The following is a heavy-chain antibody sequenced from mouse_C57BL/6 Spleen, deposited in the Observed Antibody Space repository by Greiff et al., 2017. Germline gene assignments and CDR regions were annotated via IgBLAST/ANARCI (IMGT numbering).Heavy chain of an antibody. CDR1: GFSLTSYA. CDR3: ARDSSGYRGLFDY. CDR2: IWTGGGT. V-gene: IGHV2-9-1*01. J-gene: IGHJ2*01. Sequence: VKLQESGPGLVAPSQSLSITCTVSGFSLTSYAISWVRQPPGKGLEWLGVIWTGGGTNYNSALKSRLSISKDNSKSQVFLKMNSLQTDDTARYYCARDSSGYRGLFDYWGQGTTLTVSS. D-gene: IGHD3-2*02.